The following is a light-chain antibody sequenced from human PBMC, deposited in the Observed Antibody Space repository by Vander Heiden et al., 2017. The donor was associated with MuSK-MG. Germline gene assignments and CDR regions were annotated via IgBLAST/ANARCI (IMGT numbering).Light chain of an antibody. V-gene: IGLV2-8*01. Sequence: SALTQPPSASGPPGPSVTISCTGTSSDVGGYNYVSWYQQHPGKAPKLMIYEVSKRPSGVPDRFSASKSGNTASLTVSGLQAEDEADYFCSSYAGSNNVFGTGTKVTVL. CDR1: SSDVGGYNY. CDR2: EVS. J-gene: IGLJ1*01. CDR3: SSYAGSNNV.